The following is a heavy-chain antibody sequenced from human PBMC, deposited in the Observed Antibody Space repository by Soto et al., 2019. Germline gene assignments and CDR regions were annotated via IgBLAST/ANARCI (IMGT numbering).Heavy chain of an antibody. CDR3: ARGSEFGIPLWGGLRNYYFDY. V-gene: IGHV1-46*01. Sequence: QVQLVQSGAEVKKPGASVKVSCKASGYTFTSYYMHWVRQAPGQGLEWMGIINPSGGSTSYAQKFQGRVTMTRDTSTSTVYMELSSLRSEDTAVYYCARGSEFGIPLWGGLRNYYFDYWGQGTLVTVSS. CDR1: GYTFTSYY. J-gene: IGHJ4*02. D-gene: IGHD5-18*01. CDR2: INPSGGST.